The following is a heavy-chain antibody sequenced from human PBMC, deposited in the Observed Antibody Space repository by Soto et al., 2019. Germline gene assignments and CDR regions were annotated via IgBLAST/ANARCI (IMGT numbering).Heavy chain of an antibody. D-gene: IGHD2-15*01. CDR1: GYSISSGYY. CDR3: ARATGPIWCSGGSCYHNWFDP. V-gene: IGHV4-38-2*01. J-gene: IGHJ5*02. Sequence: SETLSLTCAVSGYSISSGYYWGWIRQPPGKGLEWIGSIYHSGSTYYNPSLKSRVTISVDTSKNQFSLKLSSVTAADTAVYYCARATGPIWCSGGSCYHNWFDPWGQGTLVTVS. CDR2: IYHSGST.